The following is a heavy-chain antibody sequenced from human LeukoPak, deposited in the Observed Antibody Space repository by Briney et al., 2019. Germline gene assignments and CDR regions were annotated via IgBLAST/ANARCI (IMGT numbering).Heavy chain of an antibody. CDR1: GGSISSSSYY. CDR3: ASLEPSYYYGSGSSNDAFDI. D-gene: IGHD3-10*01. J-gene: IGHJ3*02. Sequence: SETLSLTCTVSGGSISSSSYYWGWIRQPPGKGLEWIGSIYHSGSTNYNPSLKSRVTISVDKSKNQFSLKLSSVTAADTAVYYCASLEPSYYYGSGSSNDAFDIWGQGTMVTVSS. V-gene: IGHV4-39*07. CDR2: IYHSGST.